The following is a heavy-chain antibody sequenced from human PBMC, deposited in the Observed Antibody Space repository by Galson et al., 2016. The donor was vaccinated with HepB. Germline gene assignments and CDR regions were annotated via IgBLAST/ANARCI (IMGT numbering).Heavy chain of an antibody. CDR2: IWPGDSHT. Sequence: QSGAEVKKPGESLKISCKSSGYSFTNSWIAWVRQMPETGLEWVAIIWPGDSHTRYGPSFEGQVTISADNSITTAYLQWNSLKASDSAIYYCARLHCSGTSCFSGSAYFFDYWGQGTLVTVSS. V-gene: IGHV5-51*01. J-gene: IGHJ4*02. D-gene: IGHD2-15*01. CDR1: GYSFTNSW. CDR3: ARLHCSGTSCFSGSAYFFDY.